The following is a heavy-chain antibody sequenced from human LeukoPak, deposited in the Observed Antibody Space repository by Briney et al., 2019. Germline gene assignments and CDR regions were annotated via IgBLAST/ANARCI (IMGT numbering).Heavy chain of an antibody. CDR2: IITAGDP. Sequence: GGSLRLSCAASGFTFSSYDMHWVRQATGKGLEWVSRIITAGDPYFPGSVKGRFTISRDNAKNSLYLQMNSLRAEDTAVYYCARGTVLMVYASYWGQGTLVTVSS. CDR3: ARGTVLMVYASY. D-gene: IGHD2-8*01. CDR1: GFTFSSYD. V-gene: IGHV3-13*05. J-gene: IGHJ4*02.